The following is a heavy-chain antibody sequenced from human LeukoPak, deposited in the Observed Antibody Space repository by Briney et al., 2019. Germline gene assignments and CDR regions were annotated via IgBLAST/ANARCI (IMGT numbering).Heavy chain of an antibody. D-gene: IGHD3-16*01. CDR2: INAGNGNT. CDR3: TRGGEYGYDCVDFDF. CDR1: GFTFTTYA. J-gene: IGHJ4*02. Sequence: GASVKVSCKASGFTFTTYAIHWVRQAPGQRLEWMGWINAGNGNTKYSQRIQGRVTISRDTSATTAYMELSSLRSEDTAVYYCTRGGEYGYDCVDFDFWGQGTLVTVSS. V-gene: IGHV1-3*01.